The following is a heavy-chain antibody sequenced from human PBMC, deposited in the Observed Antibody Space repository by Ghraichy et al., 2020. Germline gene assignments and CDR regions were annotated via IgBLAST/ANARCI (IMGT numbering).Heavy chain of an antibody. J-gene: IGHJ6*02. Sequence: GGSLRLSCAASGFTFSSYGMHWVRQAPGKGLEWVAVISYDGSNKYYADSVKGRFTISRDNSKNTLYLQMNSLRAEDTAVYYCAKVQYSSGWYKYYYYYYGMDVWGQGTTVTVSS. CDR3: AKVQYSSGWYKYYYYYYGMDV. V-gene: IGHV3-30*18. CDR1: GFTFSSYG. CDR2: ISYDGSNK. D-gene: IGHD6-19*01.